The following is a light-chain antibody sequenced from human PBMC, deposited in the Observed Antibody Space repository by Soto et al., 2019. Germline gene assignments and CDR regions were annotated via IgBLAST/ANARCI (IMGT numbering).Light chain of an antibody. Sequence: VMKKNTLSLSVAPGQPASISCKSSQSLLHITGETFLFWYLQKPGQSPQLLIYEVSTRVSGVPDRFSGSGSGTDFTLEISRVETDQVSVYYCMLRTQHPRSFGHGIRL. CDR1: QSLLHITGETF. V-gene: IGKV2D-29*02. CDR2: EVS. J-gene: IGKJ5*01. CDR3: MLRTQHPRS.